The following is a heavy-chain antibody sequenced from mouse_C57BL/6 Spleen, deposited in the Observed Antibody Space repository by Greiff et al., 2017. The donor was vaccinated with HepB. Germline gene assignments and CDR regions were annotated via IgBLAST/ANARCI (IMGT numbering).Heavy chain of an antibody. D-gene: IGHD1-1*01. CDR3: TTGTTVVDPWFAY. CDR2: IDPENGDT. CDR1: GFNIKDDY. V-gene: IGHV14-4*01. Sequence: VQLQQSGAELVRPGASVKLSCTASGFNIKDDYMHWVKQRPEQGLEWIGWIDPENGDTEYASKFQGKATITADTSSNTAYLQLSSLTSEDTAVYYCTTGTTVVDPWFAYWGQGTLVTVSA. J-gene: IGHJ3*01.